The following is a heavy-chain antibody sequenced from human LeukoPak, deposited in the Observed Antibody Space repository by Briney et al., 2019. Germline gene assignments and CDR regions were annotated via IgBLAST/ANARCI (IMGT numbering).Heavy chain of an antibody. D-gene: IGHD2-21*01. CDR2: ISSSSSYI. CDR1: GFTFSTYS. V-gene: IGHV3-21*01. J-gene: IGHJ6*04. CDR3: ARDNGDVVAPLMDV. Sequence: GGSLRLSCAASGFTFSTYSMNWVRQAPGKGLEWVSFISSSSSYIYYADSLKGRFTISRDDAKNSLYLQMNSLSAEDTAVYYCARDNGDVVAPLMDVWGKGTTVTISS.